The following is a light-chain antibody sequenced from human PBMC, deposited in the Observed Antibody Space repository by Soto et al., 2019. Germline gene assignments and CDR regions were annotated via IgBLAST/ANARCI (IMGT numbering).Light chain of an antibody. CDR3: QQSYSTTWT. CDR1: QGISTY. V-gene: IGKV1-39*01. J-gene: IGKJ1*01. Sequence: DIQMTQSPSSLCASVGYRVTMTCLASQGISTYLNWYHQKPGKAPKLLIYAASSLQSGVPSRFSGSGSETDFTLTISSLQPEDFATYSCQQSYSTTWTFGQGTKVDIK. CDR2: AAS.